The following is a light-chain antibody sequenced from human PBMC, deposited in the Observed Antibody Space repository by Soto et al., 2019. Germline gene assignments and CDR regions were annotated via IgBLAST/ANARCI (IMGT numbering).Light chain of an antibody. V-gene: IGKV3-15*01. CDR3: QQYIRWPRT. CDR2: GAS. CDR1: QDVSSN. J-gene: IGKJ4*01. Sequence: EMVVTQSPATLSVSPGERATLSCRASQDVSSNLAWYQQKPGQAPSLLIYGASTRATGTPARFSGSGSGTEITLTISSLQSEEYAVYFCQQYIRWPRTFGGGTKVDIK.